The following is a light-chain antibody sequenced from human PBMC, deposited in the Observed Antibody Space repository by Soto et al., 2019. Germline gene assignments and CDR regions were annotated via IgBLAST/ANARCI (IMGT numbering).Light chain of an antibody. CDR3: LLYYGDAQHVV. CDR2: EGT. Sequence: QSVLTQPASVSGSPGQSITISCTGTSSDVVNDLLVSWYQQQPGKAPKLMIYEGTKRPAGVSDRFSGSKSGNTASLTISGLQAEDEADYYCLLYYGDAQHVVFGGGTKVTVL. CDR1: SSDVVNDLL. J-gene: IGLJ2*01. V-gene: IGLV2-23*01.